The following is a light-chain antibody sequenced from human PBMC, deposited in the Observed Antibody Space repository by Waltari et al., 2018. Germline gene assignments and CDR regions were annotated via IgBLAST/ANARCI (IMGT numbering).Light chain of an antibody. CDR3: SSYEGSNTLL. CDR1: RTDFGSYNY. V-gene: IGLV2-11*01. CDR2: DVN. J-gene: IGLJ3*02. Sequence: QTALTQPPSVPGSPGQSVTISCPGTRTDFGSYNYVSWYQQHPDKAPKLMIYDVNKRPSGVSDRFSGSKSGNTASLTISGLQAEDEADYYCSSYEGSNTLLFGGGTRLTVL.